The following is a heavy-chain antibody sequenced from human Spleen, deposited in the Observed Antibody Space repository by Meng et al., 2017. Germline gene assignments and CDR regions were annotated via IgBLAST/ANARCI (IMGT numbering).Heavy chain of an antibody. CDR1: GFIVSSND. D-gene: IGHD2-21*02. J-gene: IGHJ4*02. Sequence: GESLKISCAASGFIVSSNDMNWVRQAPGKGLEWVSAISGSGGSTYYADSVKGRFTISRDNSKNTLYLQMNSLRAEDTAVYYCAKDLGVVTAALGYWGQGTLVTSPQ. V-gene: IGHV3-23*01. CDR3: AKDLGVVTAALGY. CDR2: ISGSGGST.